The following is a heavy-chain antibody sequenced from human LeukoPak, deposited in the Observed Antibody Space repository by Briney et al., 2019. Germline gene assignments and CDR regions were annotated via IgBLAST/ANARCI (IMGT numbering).Heavy chain of an antibody. CDR2: MNPNSGNT. Sequence: ASVKVSCKASGYTFTSYDINWVRQATGQGLEWMGWMNPNSGNTGYAQKFQGRVTMTRNTSISTAYMELSSLRSEDTAAYYCARGRVRRGDYYGFWGQGSLVTVSS. V-gene: IGHV1-8*01. J-gene: IGHJ4*02. CDR1: GYTFTSYD. D-gene: IGHD3-10*01. CDR3: ARGRVRRGDYYGF.